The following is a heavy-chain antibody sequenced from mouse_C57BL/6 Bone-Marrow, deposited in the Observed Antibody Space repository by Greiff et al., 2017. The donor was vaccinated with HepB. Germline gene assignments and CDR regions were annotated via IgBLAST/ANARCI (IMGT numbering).Heavy chain of an antibody. CDR2: IDPGSGST. V-gene: IGHV1-55*01. D-gene: IGHD2-2*01. CDR1: GYTFTSYW. Sequence: VQLQQPGAELVKPGASVKMSCKASGYTFTSYWITWVKQRPGQGLGWLGDIDPGSGSTNYNEKFKSNATLTVDKSSSTAYMQLNSLTSEDSAVYYCARGWLRRRTWFAYWGQGTLVTVSA. J-gene: IGHJ3*01. CDR3: ARGWLRRRTWFAY.